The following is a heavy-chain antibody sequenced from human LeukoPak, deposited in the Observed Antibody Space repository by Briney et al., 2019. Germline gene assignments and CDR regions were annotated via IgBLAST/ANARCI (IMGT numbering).Heavy chain of an antibody. J-gene: IGHJ4*02. Sequence: PGGSLRLSCAGSGFTFNNYAMSWVRQTPRKGLEWVSAISGSGGSTYYADSVKGRFTISRDNSKNTLYLQMNSLSAEDTAVYYCAKAQVGATVQVYFDYWGQGTLVTVSS. CDR3: AKAQVGATVQVYFDY. CDR1: GFTFNNYA. V-gene: IGHV3-23*01. CDR2: ISGSGGST. D-gene: IGHD1-26*01.